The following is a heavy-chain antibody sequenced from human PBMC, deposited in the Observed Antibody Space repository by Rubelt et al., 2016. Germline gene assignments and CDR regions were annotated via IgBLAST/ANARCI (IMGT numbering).Heavy chain of an antibody. J-gene: IGHJ4*02. D-gene: IGHD3-22*01. Sequence: GKGLEYVSAISSNGGSTYYADSVKGRFTISRDNSKNTLYRQMNSLRAEDTAVYYCAKTDPYPYYDSSGFFDYCGQGTLVTVSS. V-gene: IGHV3-64*04. CDR3: AKTDPYPYYDSSGFFDY. CDR2: ISSNGGST.